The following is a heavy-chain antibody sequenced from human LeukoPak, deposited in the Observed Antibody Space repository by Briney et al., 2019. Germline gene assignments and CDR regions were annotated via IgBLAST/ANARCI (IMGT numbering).Heavy chain of an antibody. CDR3: TTQYYGSGSYYRGYFDY. V-gene: IGHV3-15*01. J-gene: IGHJ4*02. Sequence: GGSLRLSCAASGFTFGNAWMSWVRQAPGKGLEWVGRIKSKTDGGTTDYAAPVKGRFTISRDDSKNTLYLQMNSLKTEDTAVYYCTTQYYGSGSYYRGYFDYWGQGTLVTVSS. CDR2: IKSKTDGGTT. CDR1: GFTFGNAW. D-gene: IGHD3-10*01.